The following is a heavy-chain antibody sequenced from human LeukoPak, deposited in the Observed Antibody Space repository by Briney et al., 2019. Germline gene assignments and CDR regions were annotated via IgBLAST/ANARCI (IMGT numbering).Heavy chain of an antibody. CDR1: GYTLTEIS. J-gene: IGHJ4*02. D-gene: IGHD4-17*01. V-gene: IGHV1-24*01. Sequence: GASVKVSCKVSGYTLTEISMHWVRQAPGQGLEWMGGFNPEDAETIYARSFQGRLTVTEDTSTDTAYMELSSLRSEDTAMYYCATEIVGYGDVHYFGSWGQGTLVTVSS. CDR3: ATEIVGYGDVHYFGS. CDR2: FNPEDAET.